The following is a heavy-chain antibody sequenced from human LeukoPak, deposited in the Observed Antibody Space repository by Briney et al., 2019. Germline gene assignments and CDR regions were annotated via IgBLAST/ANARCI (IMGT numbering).Heavy chain of an antibody. Sequence: PGGSLRLSCAASGFTFSSYAMSWVRQAPGKGLEWVSAVSGNGGNTYYTDSVKGRFTISRDNSKNTLYLQMNSLRAEDTAVYHCAYPSSAWTGRGFEYQGPGTLVTVSS. V-gene: IGHV3-23*01. CDR2: VSGNGGNT. CDR1: GFTFSSYA. CDR3: AYPSSAWTGRGFEY. D-gene: IGHD3/OR15-3a*01. J-gene: IGHJ4*02.